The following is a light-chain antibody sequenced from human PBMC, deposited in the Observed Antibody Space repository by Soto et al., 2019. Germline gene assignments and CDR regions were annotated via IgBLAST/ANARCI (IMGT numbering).Light chain of an antibody. CDR3: MQDLQSPVT. Sequence: DIVMTQSPLSLPVTPGEPASISCRSSQSLLHTDGYNYLDWYLQKSGQSPQLLIYLGSSRASGVPDRFSGSGSGTDFTLKISRVEAEDVGVYYCMQDLQSPVTFGQGTRLDIK. V-gene: IGKV2-28*01. CDR2: LGS. J-gene: IGKJ5*01. CDR1: QSLLHTDGYNY.